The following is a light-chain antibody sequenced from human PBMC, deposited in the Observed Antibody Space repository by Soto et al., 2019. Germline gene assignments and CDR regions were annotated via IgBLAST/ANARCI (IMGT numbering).Light chain of an antibody. V-gene: IGKV1-27*01. J-gene: IGKJ1*01. Sequence: DIQMTQSPSSLSASVGDRVTITCRASHGISNYLAWYQQKPGRVPQLLIYGASTLHSGVPSRFSGSGSGTDFTLTISSLQPEDVATYFCQQYYGAPWAFGQGTKVDIK. CDR1: HGISNY. CDR2: GAS. CDR3: QQYYGAPWA.